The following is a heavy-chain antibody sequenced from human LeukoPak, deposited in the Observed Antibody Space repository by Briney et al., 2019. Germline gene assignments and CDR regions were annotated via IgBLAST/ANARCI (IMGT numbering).Heavy chain of an antibody. Sequence: AGGSLRLSCAASGFTFSHYALHWVRQAPGKGLEWVALIGHDGADKYYADSVKGRFLISRDNSKNMLFLQMDSLIIEDTAVYYCARNSDYYDYSPQSVWGQGTLVIVS. CDR3: ARNSDYYDYSPQSV. CDR2: IGHDGADK. V-gene: IGHV3-30*04. CDR1: GFTFSHYA. J-gene: IGHJ4*02. D-gene: IGHD3-22*01.